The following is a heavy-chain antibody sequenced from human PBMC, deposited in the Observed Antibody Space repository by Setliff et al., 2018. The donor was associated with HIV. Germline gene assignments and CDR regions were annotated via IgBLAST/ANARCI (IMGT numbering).Heavy chain of an antibody. CDR2: IIPILGTT. CDR3: ARDSRWTTGDYYYYNYMDV. J-gene: IGHJ6*03. V-gene: IGHV1-69*13. Sequence: GASVKVSCKASGYTFTSYAISWVRQAPGQGLEWMGGIIPILGTTNYAQKFQGRVTITADESTSTAYMELSRLTSDDTAVYFCARDSRWTTGDYYYYNYMDVWGKGTTVTVSS. D-gene: IGHD1-1*01. CDR1: GYTFTSYA.